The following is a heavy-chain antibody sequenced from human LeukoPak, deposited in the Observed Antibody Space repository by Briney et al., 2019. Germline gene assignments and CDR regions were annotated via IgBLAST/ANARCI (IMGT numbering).Heavy chain of an antibody. Sequence: GASVKVSCKASGYTFTGHYLHWVRQAPGQGLEWMGWINPNSGGTNSAQKFQGRVTMTWDTSVNTAYLEVNSLRSDDTAVYYCARDPSSMVRGVIIYYFDHWGQGTLDTVSS. D-gene: IGHD3-10*01. J-gene: IGHJ4*02. CDR2: INPNSGGT. V-gene: IGHV1-2*02. CDR1: GYTFTGHY. CDR3: ARDPSSMVRGVIIYYFDH.